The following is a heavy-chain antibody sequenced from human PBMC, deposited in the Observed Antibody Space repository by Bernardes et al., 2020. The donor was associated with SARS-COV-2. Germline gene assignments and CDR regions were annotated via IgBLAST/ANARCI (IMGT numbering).Heavy chain of an antibody. CDR3: AKLVGWAVWS. CDR2: ISGSGDTT. CDR1: GFTFSRYA. V-gene: IGHV3-23*01. Sequence: GGSLRLSCAASGFTFSRYAMGWVRQAPGKGLEWVSAISGSGDTTSYAASVKGRFTLSRDNSKNTLSLQMNSLRVEDTAAYYCAKLVGWAVWSWGQGTLVTVSS. D-gene: IGHD2-8*01. J-gene: IGHJ5*02.